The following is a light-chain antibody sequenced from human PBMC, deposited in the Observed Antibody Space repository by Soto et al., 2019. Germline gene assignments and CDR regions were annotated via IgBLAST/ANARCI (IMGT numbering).Light chain of an antibody. Sequence: QSVLTQSPSASASLGASVKLTCTLSSGHSNYAIAWHQQQPEKGPRYLMKVNSDGSHRKGDGIPDRFSGSSSGAQRYLTISSLQSEDEADYYCQTWGTGIRVVGTGTKLTVL. V-gene: IGLV4-69*01. CDR3: QTWGTGIRV. CDR2: VNSDGSH. J-gene: IGLJ1*01. CDR1: SGHSNYA.